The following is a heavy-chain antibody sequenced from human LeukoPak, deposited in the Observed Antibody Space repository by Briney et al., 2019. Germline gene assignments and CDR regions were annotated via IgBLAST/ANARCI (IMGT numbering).Heavy chain of an antibody. J-gene: IGHJ6*02. V-gene: IGHV4-38-2*02. D-gene: IGHD1/OR15-1a*01. Sequence: SETLSLTCTVSGYSISSGYYWGWIRQPPGKGLEWIGSIYHSGSTYYNPSLKSRVTISVDTSKNQFSLKLSSVTAADTAVYYCARGQASEQCHGGTCYLTRVFGLVVWGQGTTVTVS. CDR2: IYHSGST. CDR1: GYSISSGYY. CDR3: ARGQASEQCHGGTCYLTRVFGLVV.